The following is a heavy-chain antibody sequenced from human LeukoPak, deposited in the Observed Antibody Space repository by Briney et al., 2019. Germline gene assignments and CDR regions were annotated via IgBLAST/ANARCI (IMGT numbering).Heavy chain of an antibody. J-gene: IGHJ3*02. Sequence: GGSLRLSCAASGFTFSSYSMNWVRQAPGKGLEWVSSISSSSSYIYYADSVKGRFTISRDNAKNSLYLQMNSLRAEDTAVYYCARAYAPNYYDSSGLGLVFDIWGQGTVVTVSS. CDR1: GFTFSSYS. CDR2: ISSSSSYI. D-gene: IGHD3-22*01. CDR3: ARAYAPNYYDSSGLGLVFDI. V-gene: IGHV3-21*01.